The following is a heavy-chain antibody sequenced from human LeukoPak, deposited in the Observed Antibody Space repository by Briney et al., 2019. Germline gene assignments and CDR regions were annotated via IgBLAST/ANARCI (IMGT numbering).Heavy chain of an antibody. D-gene: IGHD4-11*01. CDR3: ARAPVTVKDSFDI. Sequence: SQTLSLTCAVSGGSINNYYWSWIRQPAGKGLEWIGRIFTSGSTNYNASLKSRVTMSVDTSKNQFSLKLRSMTAADTAVYYCARAPVTVKDSFDIWGQGTMVTVSS. CDR1: GGSINNYY. CDR2: IFTSGST. J-gene: IGHJ3*02. V-gene: IGHV4-4*07.